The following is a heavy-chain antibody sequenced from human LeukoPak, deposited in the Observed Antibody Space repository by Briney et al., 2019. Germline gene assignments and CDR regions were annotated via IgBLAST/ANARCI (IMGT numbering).Heavy chain of an antibody. Sequence: GGSLRLSCAASGFTFGSDAMSWVRQAPGKGLEWVSSINAGGSYTYYADFVKGRFTISRDNSKNTLYLQMNSLRAEDAAVYYCAIGRRGFYDSSGYFYIFDYWGQGTLVTVSS. J-gene: IGHJ4*02. CDR2: INAGGSYT. CDR1: GFTFGSDA. CDR3: AIGRRGFYDSSGYFYIFDY. D-gene: IGHD3-22*01. V-gene: IGHV3-23*01.